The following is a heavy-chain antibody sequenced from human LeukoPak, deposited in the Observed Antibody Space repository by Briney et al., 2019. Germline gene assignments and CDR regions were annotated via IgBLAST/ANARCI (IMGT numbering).Heavy chain of an antibody. J-gene: IGHJ3*02. CDR1: GFTFSDYY. CDR2: IRKKVNSYTT. V-gene: IGHV3-72*01. D-gene: IGHD2-15*01. CDR3: TRTNLTDCSGGDCFDLFDI. Sequence: GGSLRLSCAASGFTFSDYYMSWIRQAPGKGLEWIGRIRKKVNSYTTEYAASVKGRFTLSRDDSKNSLYLQMSSLKTEDTAVYYCTRTNLTDCSGGDCFDLFDIWGQGTMVTVSS.